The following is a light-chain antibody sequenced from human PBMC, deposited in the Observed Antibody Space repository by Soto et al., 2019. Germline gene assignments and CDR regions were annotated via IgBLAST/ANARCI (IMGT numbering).Light chain of an antibody. J-gene: IGKJ1*01. CDR3: QQLNYYPLT. V-gene: IGKV1-9*01. CDR1: QDIASY. Sequence: DIQLTQSPSFLSASVGDRVIITCRANQDIASYLAWYQQKPGKAPKLLIYDVSTLQSGVPSKFSGSGSGTEFTLTISSLQPEDFATYYCQQLNYYPLTFGQGTKVEIK. CDR2: DVS.